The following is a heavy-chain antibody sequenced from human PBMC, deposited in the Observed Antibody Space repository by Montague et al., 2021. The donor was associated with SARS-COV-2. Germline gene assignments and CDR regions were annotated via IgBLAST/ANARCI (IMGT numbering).Heavy chain of an antibody. V-gene: IGHV4-39*01. CDR3: AGHGYYETHDGFDL. J-gene: IGHJ3*01. CDR1: GGSISSSSYY. CDR2: IYYTGST. Sequence: SETLSLTCTVSGGSISSSSYYWSWIRQPPGKGLEGIGSIYYTGSTYYNPSLKSPVTISVDTSKNQFSLKLSFVTAADTAVYYCAGHGYYETHDGFDLWGQGTMVTVSS. D-gene: IGHD3-22*01.